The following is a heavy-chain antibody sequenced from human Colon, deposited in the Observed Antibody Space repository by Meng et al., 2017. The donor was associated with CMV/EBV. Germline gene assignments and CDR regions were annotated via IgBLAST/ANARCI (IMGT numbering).Heavy chain of an antibody. CDR3: GRDRKGCRSTSCYGYYYGMDV. CDR1: GFSFIEYS. V-gene: IGHV3-21*01. CDR2: MSSDTNYR. J-gene: IGHJ6*02. Sequence: GESLKISCTASGFSFIEYSMNWVRQAPGKGLEWVASMSSDTNYRYYSDSVKGRFTISRDNAKNSLYLQMNSVTAEDTAVYYCGRDRKGCRSTSCYGYYYGMDVWGQGATVTVSS. D-gene: IGHD2-2*01.